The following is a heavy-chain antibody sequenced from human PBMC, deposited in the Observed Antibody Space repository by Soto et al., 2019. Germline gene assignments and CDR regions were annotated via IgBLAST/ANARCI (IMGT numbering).Heavy chain of an antibody. CDR2: IIPIFGTA. Sequence: QVQLVQSGAEVKKPGSSVKVSCRASGGTFSSYAISWVRQAPGQGLEWMVGIIPIFGTANYAQKFQGRVTITADESTITAYMEMSSLRSEVTSVYDCSISSTVDIVVTIQNYFDYWGQGTLGTVSS. J-gene: IGHJ4*02. CDR3: SISSTVDIVVTIQNYFDY. D-gene: IGHD5-12*01. CDR1: GGTFSSYA. V-gene: IGHV1-69*01.